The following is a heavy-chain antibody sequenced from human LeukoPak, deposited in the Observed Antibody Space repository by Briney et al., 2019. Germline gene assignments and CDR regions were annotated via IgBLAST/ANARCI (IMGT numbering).Heavy chain of an antibody. CDR2: IYYGGSP. CDR1: GGSVSSYY. Sequence: PSETLSLTCTVSGGSVSSYYWSWIRQPPGKGLEWIGYIYYGGSPKYNPSLKSRVTISLDTSKSQFSLNLTSVTAADTAMYYCARGAILTGTSLWGKGTTVTISS. V-gene: IGHV4-59*02. CDR3: ARGAILTGTSL. J-gene: IGHJ6*04. D-gene: IGHD3-9*01.